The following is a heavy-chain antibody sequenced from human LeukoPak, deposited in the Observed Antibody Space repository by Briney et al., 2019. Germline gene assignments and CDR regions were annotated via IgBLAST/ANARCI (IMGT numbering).Heavy chain of an antibody. J-gene: IGHJ4*02. V-gene: IGHV4-59*01. CDR3: ARGYVWGSYREPYFDY. Sequence: SETLSLTCTVSGGSLRSYYWSWIRQPPGKGVEWIGYIYYSGSTNYNPSLKSRVTISVDTSKNQFSLKLSSVTAADTAVYYCARGYVWGSYREPYFDYWGQGTLVTVSS. CDR1: GGSLRSYY. CDR2: IYYSGST. D-gene: IGHD3-16*02.